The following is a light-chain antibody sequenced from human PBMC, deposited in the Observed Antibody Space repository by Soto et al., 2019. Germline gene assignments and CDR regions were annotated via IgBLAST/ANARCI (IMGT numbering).Light chain of an antibody. Sequence: DIVMTQSPDSLAVSLGERATINCKFSQSILYSSNNKNYLAWYQQKPRQPPKLLIYWASTRESGVPDRFSGSGSGTDFTLTISSLQAEDVAFYYCQQYYSTPYTFGQGTKLEIK. CDR1: QSILYSSNNKNY. V-gene: IGKV4-1*01. J-gene: IGKJ2*01. CDR3: QQYYSTPYT. CDR2: WAS.